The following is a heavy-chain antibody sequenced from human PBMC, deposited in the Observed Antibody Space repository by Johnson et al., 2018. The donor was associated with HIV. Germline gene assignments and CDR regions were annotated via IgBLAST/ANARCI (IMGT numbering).Heavy chain of an antibody. Sequence: VQLVESGGGLVQPGGSLRLSCVASGFTVSSSYMSWVRQAPGKGLEWVSVISGSGGSTYYADSVKGRFTISRDNSKNTLYLQMNSLRAEDTAVYFCARDGDYYDSNGGDAFDIWGQGTMVTVSS. V-gene: IGHV3-66*02. D-gene: IGHD3-22*01. J-gene: IGHJ3*02. CDR1: GFTVSSSY. CDR3: ARDGDYYDSNGGDAFDI. CDR2: ISGSGGST.